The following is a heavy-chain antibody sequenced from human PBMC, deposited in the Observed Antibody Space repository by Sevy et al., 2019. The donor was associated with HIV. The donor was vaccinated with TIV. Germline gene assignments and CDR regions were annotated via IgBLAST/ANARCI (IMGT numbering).Heavy chain of an antibody. D-gene: IGHD2-2*01. J-gene: IGHJ3*02. Sequence: GGSLRLSCAASGFTFSDYYMSWIRQAPGKGLEWVSYISSSGSTIYYADSVKGRFTISRDNAKNSLYLQMNSLRAEDTAVYYCARGPSPSLYCSSTSCPSPGANDAFDIWGQGTMVTVSS. CDR3: ARGPSPSLYCSSTSCPSPGANDAFDI. CDR2: ISSSGSTI. CDR1: GFTFSDYY. V-gene: IGHV3-11*01.